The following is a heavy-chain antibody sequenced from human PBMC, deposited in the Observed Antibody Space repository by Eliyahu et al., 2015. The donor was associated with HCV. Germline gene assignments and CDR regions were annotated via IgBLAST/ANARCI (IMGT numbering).Heavy chain of an antibody. CDR2: ISGSGGST. V-gene: IGHV3-23*01. Sequence: EVHLLESGGGLVQPGGSLRLSCAASGFTFSSYAMXWVRQAPGKGLVWVSAISGSGGSTYYADSVKGRFTISRDSSKNTLYLQMNSLRPEDTAVYYCAKDIYGSGVWGNFDYWGQGTLVTVSS. D-gene: IGHD3-10*01. J-gene: IGHJ4*02. CDR3: AKDIYGSGVWGNFDY. CDR1: GFTFSSYA.